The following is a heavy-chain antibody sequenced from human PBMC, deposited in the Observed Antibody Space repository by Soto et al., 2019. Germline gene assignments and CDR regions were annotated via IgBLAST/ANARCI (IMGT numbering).Heavy chain of an antibody. D-gene: IGHD6-19*01. J-gene: IGHJ4*02. CDR3: ARVRWTVAGPGHFDY. Sequence: QVQLQESGPGLVKPSETLSLTCTVSGGSISSYYWSWIRQPPGKGLEWIGYIYYSGSTNYNPSLKXRXTXXVDTSKNEFSLKLSSVTAADTAVYYCARVRWTVAGPGHFDYWGQGTLVTVSS. CDR1: GGSISSYY. V-gene: IGHV4-59*01. CDR2: IYYSGST.